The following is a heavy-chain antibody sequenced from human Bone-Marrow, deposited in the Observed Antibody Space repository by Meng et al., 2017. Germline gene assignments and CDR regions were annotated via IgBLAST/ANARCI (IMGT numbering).Heavy chain of an antibody. V-gene: IGHV1-2*06. Sequence: ASVKVSCKASGYTFTGYYMHWVRQAPGQGLEWMGRINPNSGGTNYAQKFQGRVTMTRDTSISTAYMELSRLRSDDTAVYYCARASGSGSYLGTFSYNWFYPWGQGTLVTVSS. D-gene: IGHD1-26*01. CDR3: ARASGSGSYLGTFSYNWFYP. J-gene: IGHJ5*02. CDR2: INPNSGGT. CDR1: GYTFTGYY.